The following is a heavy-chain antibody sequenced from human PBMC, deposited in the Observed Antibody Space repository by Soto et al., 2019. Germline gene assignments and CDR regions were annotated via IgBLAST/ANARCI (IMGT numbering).Heavy chain of an antibody. V-gene: IGHV3-74*01. CDR1: GFTFSTYW. Sequence: EVQLVESGGGLVQPGGSLRLSCAASGFTFSTYWMHWVRQAPGKGLMWVSRINRDVSSTTYADSVKGRFTISRDNAKNTLYLQMNSLRAEDTAVYYCARVGSYSDFWSGFGGLDYWGQGTLGTVSS. CDR3: ARVGSYSDFWSGFGGLDY. CDR2: INRDVSST. J-gene: IGHJ4*02. D-gene: IGHD3-3*01.